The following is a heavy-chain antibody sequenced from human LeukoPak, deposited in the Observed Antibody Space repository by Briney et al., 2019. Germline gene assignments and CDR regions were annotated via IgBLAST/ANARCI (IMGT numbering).Heavy chain of an antibody. D-gene: IGHD6-13*01. CDR3: ARADHRSWNAFDI. CDR2: MKPDSGNT. J-gene: IGHJ3*02. CDR1: GYTFTSCD. Sequence: ASVKVSCKASGYTFTSCDINWVRQASGQGLEWMGWMKPDSGNTGYAQKFQGRVTITRDTSTNTAYTELSGLRSEDTAVYYCARADHRSWNAFDIWGQGTTVTVSS. V-gene: IGHV1-8*03.